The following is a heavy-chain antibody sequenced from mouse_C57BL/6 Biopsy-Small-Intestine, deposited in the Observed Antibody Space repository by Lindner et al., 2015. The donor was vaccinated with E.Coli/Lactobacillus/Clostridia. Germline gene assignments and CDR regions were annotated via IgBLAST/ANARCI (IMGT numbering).Heavy chain of an antibody. V-gene: IGHV1-81*01. J-gene: IGHJ3*01. CDR2: IIPIFGTA. D-gene: IGHD3-1*01. CDR3: ARGLYSSGWSSQDAFDI. CDR1: GGTFSSYA. Sequence: SVKVSCKASGGTFSSYAISWVRQAPGQGLEWMGGIIPIFGTANYAQKLQGRVTITADESTTTAYMELSSLRSEDTAVYYCARGLYSSGWSSQDAFDIWGQGTMVTVS.